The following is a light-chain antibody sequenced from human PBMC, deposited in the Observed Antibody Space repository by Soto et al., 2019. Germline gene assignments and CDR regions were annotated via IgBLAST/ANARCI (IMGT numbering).Light chain of an antibody. V-gene: IGKV4-1*01. CDR2: WAS. CDR1: QSVLHSSNNKNY. Sequence: DIVMTQSPDSLAVSLGERATINCKSSQSVLHSSNNKNYLAWYQQKPGQPPKLLIYWASTRESGVPDRFSGSGSGTDFTLTITSLQAEDVAVYYCHQYYRSPRTSGQGTKVDIK. J-gene: IGKJ1*01. CDR3: HQYYRSPRT.